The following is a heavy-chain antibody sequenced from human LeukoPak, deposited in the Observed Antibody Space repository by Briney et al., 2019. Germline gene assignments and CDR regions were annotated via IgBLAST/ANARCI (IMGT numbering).Heavy chain of an antibody. CDR2: IYYSGST. J-gene: IGHJ6*03. CDR3: ARVYSSSSYYYMDV. V-gene: IGHV4-39*07. CDR1: GGSISSTSYY. Sequence: SETLFLTCTVSGGSISSTSYYWGWIRQPPGKGLEWIGSIYYSGSTNYNPSLKSRVTISVDTSKNQFSLKLSSVTAADTAVYYCARVYSSSSYYYMDVWGKGTTVTISS. D-gene: IGHD6-13*01.